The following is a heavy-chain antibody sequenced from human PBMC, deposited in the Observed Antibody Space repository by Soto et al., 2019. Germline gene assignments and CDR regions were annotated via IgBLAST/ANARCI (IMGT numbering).Heavy chain of an antibody. Sequence: QLQLQESGPGLVKPSETLSLTCTVSGGSISSSSYYWGWIRQPPGKGLEWIGSIYYSGSTYYNPSLRGGVTISVDTSKNQFSLKLSSVTAADTAVYYCARSVPAAMRSGGDYFDYWGQGTLVTVSS. CDR3: ARSVPAAMRSGGDYFDY. V-gene: IGHV4-39*01. J-gene: IGHJ4*02. CDR2: IYYSGST. CDR1: GGSISSSSYY. D-gene: IGHD2-2*01.